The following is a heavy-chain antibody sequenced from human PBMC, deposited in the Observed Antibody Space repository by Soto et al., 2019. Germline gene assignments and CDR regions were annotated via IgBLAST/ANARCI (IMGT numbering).Heavy chain of an antibody. D-gene: IGHD1-26*01. J-gene: IGHJ4*02. CDR1: GDSVSSNSAA. Sequence: PSQTLSLTCAISGDSVSSNSAAWNRIRQSPSRGLEWLGRTYYRSKWYNDYAVSVKSRITINPDTSKNQFSLKLSSVTAADTAVYYCTRRPKKIILGAAIDYWGQGTPVTVSS. CDR2: TYYRSKWYN. V-gene: IGHV6-1*01. CDR3: TRRPKKIILGAAIDY.